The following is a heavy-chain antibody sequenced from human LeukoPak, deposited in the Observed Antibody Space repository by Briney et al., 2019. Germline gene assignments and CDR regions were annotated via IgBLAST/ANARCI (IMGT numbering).Heavy chain of an antibody. CDR2: SSAYNGNT. CDR1: GYTFTSYG. J-gene: IGHJ4*02. CDR3: ARGDDILTGYFRGFDY. V-gene: IGHV1-18*04. D-gene: IGHD3-9*01. Sequence: SEKVSCKASGYTFTSYGISGVRQAPGQGLEWMGWSSAYNGNTNYAQKVQGRVTMTKDTSTSTAYMELRSLRSDDTAVYYCARGDDILTGYFRGFDYWGQGTLVTVSS.